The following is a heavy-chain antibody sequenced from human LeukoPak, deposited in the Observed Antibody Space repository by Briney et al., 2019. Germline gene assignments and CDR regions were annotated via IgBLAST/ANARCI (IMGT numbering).Heavy chain of an antibody. D-gene: IGHD3-22*01. Sequence: GGSLRLSCAASGFTFSSYAMSWVRQAPGKGLEWVSAISGSGGSTYYADSVKGRFTISRDNSKNTLYLQMNSLRAEDTAVYYCAKSAYDSSGYYFLADDFDIWGQGRMVTVSS. V-gene: IGHV3-23*01. CDR1: GFTFSSYA. CDR2: ISGSGGST. J-gene: IGHJ3*02. CDR3: AKSAYDSSGYYFLADDFDI.